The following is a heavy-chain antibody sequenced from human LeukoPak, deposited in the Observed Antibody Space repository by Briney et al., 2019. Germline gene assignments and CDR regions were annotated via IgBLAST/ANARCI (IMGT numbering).Heavy chain of an antibody. Sequence: GAXVKVSCKASGYTFPDFYIHWVRQAPGQGLEWMGRISPKSGGTDYAQKFQGRVSMTRDTSINTAYMELSSLRSDDTAVFYCARKSSGTFFNWGQGTLVTVSS. V-gene: IGHV1-2*02. CDR3: ARKSSGTFFN. CDR2: ISPKSGGT. J-gene: IGHJ4*02. CDR1: GYTFPDFY. D-gene: IGHD3-10*01.